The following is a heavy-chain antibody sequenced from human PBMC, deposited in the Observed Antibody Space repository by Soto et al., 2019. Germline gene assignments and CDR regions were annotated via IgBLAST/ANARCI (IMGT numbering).Heavy chain of an antibody. V-gene: IGHV3-30-3*01. D-gene: IGHD6-19*01. Sequence: PGGSLRLSCAASGFTFSSYAMHWVRQAPGKGLEWVVVISYDGSNKYYADSVKGRFTTSRDNSKNTLYLQMNSLRAEDTAVYYCAGDDPAPWLAVAGFPDFWGQGTLVTVSS. CDR1: GFTFSSYA. CDR3: AGDDPAPWLAVAGFPDF. J-gene: IGHJ4*02. CDR2: ISYDGSNK.